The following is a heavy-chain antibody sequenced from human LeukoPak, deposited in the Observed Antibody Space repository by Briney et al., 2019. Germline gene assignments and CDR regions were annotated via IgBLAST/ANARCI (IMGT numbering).Heavy chain of an antibody. CDR3: ARRSGNYYGVDY. CDR1: GYSFATYW. CDR2: IDPSDSYT. D-gene: IGHD1-26*01. Sequence: HGESLKISCKGSGYSFATYWISWVRRMPGKGLEWMGRIDPSDSYTNYNPSFQGQVTISADKSISTAYLQWSSLKASDTAMYYCARRSGNYYGVDYWGQGTLVTVSS. J-gene: IGHJ4*02. V-gene: IGHV5-10-1*04.